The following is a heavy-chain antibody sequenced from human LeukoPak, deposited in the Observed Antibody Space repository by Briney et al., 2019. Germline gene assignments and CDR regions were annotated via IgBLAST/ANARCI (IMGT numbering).Heavy chain of an antibody. Sequence: SVKVSCKVSGYTLAELSMHWVRQAPGQGLEWTGQIIPILGMTNYAQKFQGRVTITADRSTTTAYMELSSLRSEDTAVYYCARALWGDGYSYGYGDYWGQGTLVTVSS. CDR1: GYTLAELS. D-gene: IGHD5-18*01. CDR3: ARALWGDGYSYGYGDY. J-gene: IGHJ4*02. V-gene: IGHV1-69*10. CDR2: IIPILGMT.